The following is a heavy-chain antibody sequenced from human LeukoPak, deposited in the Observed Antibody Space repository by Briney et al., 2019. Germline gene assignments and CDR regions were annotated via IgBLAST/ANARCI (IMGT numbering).Heavy chain of an antibody. J-gene: IGHJ6*02. CDR3: ARDSTGDPHYYYYGMDV. Sequence: GGSLRLSCAASGFTFSDYYMSWIRQAPGKGLEWVSYISSSGSTIYYADSVKGRFTVSRDNAKNSPYLQMNSLRAEDTAVYYCARDSTGDPHYYYYGMDVWGQGTTVTVSS. D-gene: IGHD4-17*01. V-gene: IGHV3-11*01. CDR2: ISSSGSTI. CDR1: GFTFSDYY.